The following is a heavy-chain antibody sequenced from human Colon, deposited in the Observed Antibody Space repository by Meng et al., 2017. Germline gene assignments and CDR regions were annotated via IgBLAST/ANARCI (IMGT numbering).Heavy chain of an antibody. CDR2: IDRSGTT. Sequence: QGQLQESGPGLGKPSETLSLTCSVSGYSISTAYYWGWIRQTPGKGLEWIASIDRSGTTYYNPSLESRVTISVDTSKNHFSLRLNSVTAADTAVYFCARTIYSSSVDYWGQGTLVTVSS. CDR3: ARTIYSSSVDY. J-gene: IGHJ4*02. V-gene: IGHV4-38-2*01. D-gene: IGHD3-22*01. CDR1: GYSISTAYY.